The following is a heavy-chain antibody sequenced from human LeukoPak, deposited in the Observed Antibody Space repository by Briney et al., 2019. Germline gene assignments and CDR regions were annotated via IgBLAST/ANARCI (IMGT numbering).Heavy chain of an antibody. D-gene: IGHD6-13*01. Sequence: SETLSLTCTVSGDSISKYFWNWIRQPAGKGLEWIGRLFASGSTNYNPSLKSRVTISVDTSKNQFSLKLSSVTAADTAVYYCARRALTYSSSWYGWFDPWGQGTLVTVSS. CDR2: LFASGST. J-gene: IGHJ5*02. CDR1: GDSISKYF. CDR3: ARRALTYSSSWYGWFDP. V-gene: IGHV4-4*07.